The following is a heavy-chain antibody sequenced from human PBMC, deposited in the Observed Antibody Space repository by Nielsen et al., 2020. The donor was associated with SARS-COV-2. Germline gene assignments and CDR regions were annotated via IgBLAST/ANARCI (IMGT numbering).Heavy chain of an antibody. Sequence: GESLKISCAASGFTFSSYAMHWVRQAPGKGLEWVAVISYDGSNNYYADSVKGRFTISRDNSKNTLYLQMNSLRAEDTAVYYCASPPTSYYYYGMDVWGQGTTVTVSS. CDR1: GFTFSSYA. CDR3: ASPPTSYYYYGMDV. J-gene: IGHJ6*02. D-gene: IGHD3-16*01. V-gene: IGHV3-30*04. CDR2: ISYDGSNN.